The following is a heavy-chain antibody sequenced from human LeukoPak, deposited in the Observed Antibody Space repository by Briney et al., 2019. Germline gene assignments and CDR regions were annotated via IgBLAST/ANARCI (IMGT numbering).Heavy chain of an antibody. D-gene: IGHD5-24*01. Sequence: PGGSLRLSCAASGFTFSDNYMSWIRQAPGKGLEWVSYISSSGNTTYNADSVKGRFSITRDNAKNSLYLQMNSLRAEDTAVYYCARFSRDGCRSAGTGEGDYWGQGTLVTVSS. CDR2: ISSSGNTT. CDR3: ARFSRDGCRSAGTGEGDY. CDR1: GFTFSDNY. V-gene: IGHV3-11*04. J-gene: IGHJ4*02.